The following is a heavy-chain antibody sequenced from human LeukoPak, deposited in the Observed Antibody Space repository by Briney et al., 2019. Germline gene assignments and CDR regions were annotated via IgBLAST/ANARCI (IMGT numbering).Heavy chain of an antibody. D-gene: IGHD3-16*01. CDR3: WRDSPYDTCS. CDR2: ITNTPNYI. Sequence: TGGSLSLSCAASGFILNTYTITWVRQAPGKGLEWVSSITNTPNYIYYADSVKGRFTISRDNANNSLYLQMDSLRAEDTAVYYCWRDSPYDTCSWSQGTLVTVSS. J-gene: IGHJ4*02. V-gene: IGHV3-21*01. CDR1: GFILNTYT.